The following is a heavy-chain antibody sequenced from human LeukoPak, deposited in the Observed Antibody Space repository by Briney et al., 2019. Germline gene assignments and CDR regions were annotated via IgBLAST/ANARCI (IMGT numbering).Heavy chain of an antibody. CDR1: GGSISSYY. Sequence: SETLSLTCTVSGGSISSYYWSWIRQPPGKGLEWIGYIYYSGSTNYNPSLKSRVTISVGTSKNQFSLKLSSVTAADTAVYYCARGQHGVAAAPFDYWGQGTLVTVSS. V-gene: IGHV4-59*01. D-gene: IGHD6-13*01. J-gene: IGHJ4*02. CDR2: IYYSGST. CDR3: ARGQHGVAAAPFDY.